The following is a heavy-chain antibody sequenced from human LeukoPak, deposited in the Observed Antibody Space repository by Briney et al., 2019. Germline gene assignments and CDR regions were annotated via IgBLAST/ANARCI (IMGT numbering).Heavy chain of an antibody. Sequence: LGGSLRLSCAASGFTFSSYGMHWVRQAPGKGLEWVAFIRYDGSNKYYADSVKGRFTISRDNSKNTLYLQMNSLRAEDTAVYYCAKPEKYGNIVVVVAAIPLGYWGQGTLVTVSS. CDR3: AKPEKYGNIVVVVAAIPLGY. CDR1: GFTFSSYG. V-gene: IGHV3-30*02. CDR2: IRYDGSNK. D-gene: IGHD2-15*01. J-gene: IGHJ4*02.